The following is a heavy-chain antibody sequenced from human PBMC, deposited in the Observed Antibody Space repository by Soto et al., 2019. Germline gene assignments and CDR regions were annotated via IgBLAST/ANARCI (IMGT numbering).Heavy chain of an antibody. CDR2: IYYSGST. D-gene: IGHD5-12*01. CDR1: GGSISSYY. CDR3: ARAAGRWLQFFDY. V-gene: IGHV4-59*01. Sequence: PSETLSLTCTVSGGSISSYYWSWIRQPPGKGLEWIGYIYYSGSTNYNPSLKSRVTISVDTSKNQFSLKLSSVTAADTAVYYCARAAGRWLQFFDYWGQGTLVTVSS. J-gene: IGHJ4*02.